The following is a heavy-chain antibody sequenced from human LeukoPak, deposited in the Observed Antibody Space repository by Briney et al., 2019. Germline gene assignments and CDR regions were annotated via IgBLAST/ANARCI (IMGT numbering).Heavy chain of an antibody. J-gene: IGHJ4*02. D-gene: IGHD1/OR15-1a*01. CDR2: INPNSGGT. CDR1: GYTFTDYY. Sequence: GASVKVSRKSSGYTFTDYYLHWVRQAPGQGLEWMGFINPNSGGTKYAQKFQGRVTVTRDTSISTAYMELSGLRSDDTAVYYCARDNKFIYVQRTLDFWGQGTLVTVFS. CDR3: ARDNKFIYVQRTLDF. V-gene: IGHV1-2*02.